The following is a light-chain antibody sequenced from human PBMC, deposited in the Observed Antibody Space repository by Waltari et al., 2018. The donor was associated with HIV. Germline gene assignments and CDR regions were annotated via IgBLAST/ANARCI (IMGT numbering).Light chain of an antibody. CDR1: NSRAKA. CDR3: QAWDSSTLV. Sequence: SYELTQPHLVSVSPGPPRGLTRSGDNSRAKAACWYPQKPGQSLVLVIYQDSKRRSGIPERFSGSNSGNTATLTIMGTQAMDEADYYCQAWDSSTLVFGGGTKLTVL. CDR2: QDS. J-gene: IGLJ2*01. V-gene: IGLV3-1*01.